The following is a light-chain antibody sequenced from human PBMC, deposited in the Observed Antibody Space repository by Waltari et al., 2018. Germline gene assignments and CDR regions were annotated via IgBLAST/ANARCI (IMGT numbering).Light chain of an antibody. CDR2: EAS. CDR1: QSISRY. J-gene: IGKJ1*01. Sequence: IVLTQSPGTLSLSPGASATLSCRASQSISRYLVWYQQKPGQPPRLLIYEASRRATGIPDRFSGSGSGTDFSLTISRLEPEDFGVYYCQNHERLPATFGQGTRVEI. CDR3: QNHERLPAT. V-gene: IGKV3-20*01.